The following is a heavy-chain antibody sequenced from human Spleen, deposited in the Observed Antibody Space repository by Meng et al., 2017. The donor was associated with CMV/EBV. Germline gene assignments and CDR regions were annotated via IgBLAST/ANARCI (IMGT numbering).Heavy chain of an antibody. D-gene: IGHD5-12*01. V-gene: IGHV3-11*01. Sequence: GESLKISCAASGFTFSDHYMSWIRQAPGKGLEWVSYISGRSSTIYQANSVKGRFTISRDNAKNSLYLQMNSLRAEDTAVYFCAGDLLGYSAYGVRYFDLWGRGTLVTVSS. CDR1: GFTFSDHY. J-gene: IGHJ2*01. CDR3: AGDLLGYSAYGVRYFDL. CDR2: ISGRSSTI.